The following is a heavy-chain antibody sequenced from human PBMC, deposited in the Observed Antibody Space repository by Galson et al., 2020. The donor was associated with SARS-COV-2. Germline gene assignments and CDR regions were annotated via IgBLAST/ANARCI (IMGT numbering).Heavy chain of an antibody. CDR3: ARQVNSYYYMDV. J-gene: IGHJ6*03. CDR2: MHHSGGT. V-gene: IGHV4-38-2*01. Sequence: SETLSLTCAVSDYSVSSDYYWGWVRQPPGKGLEWIGIMHHSGGTYYNPSLKSRVTISVDTSNNQVSLKLTSVTAADTAVYYCARQVNSYYYMDVWGKGTMVTISS. CDR1: DYSVSSDYY.